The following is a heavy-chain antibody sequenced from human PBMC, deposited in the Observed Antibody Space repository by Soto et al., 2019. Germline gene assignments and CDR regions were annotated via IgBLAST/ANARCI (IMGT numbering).Heavy chain of an antibody. CDR2: IYYSGST. CDR1: GGSISSGGYY. Sequence: SETLSLTCTVSGGSISSGGYYWSWIRQHPGKGLEWIGYIYYSGSTYYNPSLKSRVTISVDTSKNQFSLKLSSVTAADTAVYYCARNQLGGAFFWDYWGQGTLVTVS. CDR3: ARNQLGGAFFWDY. D-gene: IGHD2-2*01. J-gene: IGHJ4*02. V-gene: IGHV4-31*03.